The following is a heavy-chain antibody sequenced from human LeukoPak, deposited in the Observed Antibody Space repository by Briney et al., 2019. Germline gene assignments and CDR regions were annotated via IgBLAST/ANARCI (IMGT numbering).Heavy chain of an antibody. Sequence: GRSLRLSCAASGFTFSSYGMPWVRQAPGKGLEWVAVISYDGSNKYYADSVKGRFTISRDNSKNMLYLQMNSLRAEDTAVYYCAKCRIQLWSLFDYWGQGTLVTVSS. J-gene: IGHJ4*02. V-gene: IGHV3-30*18. D-gene: IGHD5-18*01. CDR3: AKCRIQLWSLFDY. CDR1: GFTFSSYG. CDR2: ISYDGSNK.